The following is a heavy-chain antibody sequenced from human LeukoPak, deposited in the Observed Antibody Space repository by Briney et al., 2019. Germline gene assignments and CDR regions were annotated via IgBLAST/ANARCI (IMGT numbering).Heavy chain of an antibody. V-gene: IGHV4-34*01. J-gene: IGHJ6*02. CDR3: ARRQAAAGPGVYYYYYGMDV. CDR2: INHSGST. D-gene: IGHD6-13*01. CDR1: GGSFSGYY. Sequence: PSETLSLTCPVYGGSFSGYYWSWIRQPPGKGLEWIGEINHSGSTNYNPSLKSRVTISVDTSKNQFSLKLSSVTAADTAVYYCARRQAAAGPGVYYYYYGMDVCGQGTTVTVSS.